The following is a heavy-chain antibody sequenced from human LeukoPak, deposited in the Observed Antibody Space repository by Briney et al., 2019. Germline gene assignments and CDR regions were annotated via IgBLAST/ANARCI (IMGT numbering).Heavy chain of an antibody. Sequence: GASVKVSCKASGGTFSSYAISWVRQAPGQGLEWMGGIIPIFGTANYAQKFQGRVTITADESTSTAYMELSSLRSEDMAVYYCARAPICSGGSCYDYYYGMDVWGQGTTVTVSS. CDR1: GGTFSSYA. J-gene: IGHJ6*02. CDR3: ARAPICSGGSCYDYYYGMDV. V-gene: IGHV1-69*13. D-gene: IGHD2-15*01. CDR2: IIPIFGTA.